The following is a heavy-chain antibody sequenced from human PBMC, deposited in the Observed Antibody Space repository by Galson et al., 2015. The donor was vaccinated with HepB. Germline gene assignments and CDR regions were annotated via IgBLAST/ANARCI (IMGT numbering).Heavy chain of an antibody. CDR2: INHSGST. Sequence: ETLSLTCAVYGGSFSGYYWSWFRQPPGKGLEWIGEINHSGSTTYNPSLKRRVTISVDTSKNQFSLKLSSVTAADTAVYYCARAARIRGYSYGAHYYMDVWGKGTTVTVSS. D-gene: IGHD5-18*01. V-gene: IGHV4-34*01. CDR3: ARAARIRGYSYGAHYYMDV. J-gene: IGHJ6*03. CDR1: GGSFSGYY.